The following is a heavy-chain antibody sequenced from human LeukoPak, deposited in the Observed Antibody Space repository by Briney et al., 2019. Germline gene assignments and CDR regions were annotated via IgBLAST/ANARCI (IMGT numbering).Heavy chain of an antibody. CDR2: IKQDGSEK. J-gene: IGHJ4*02. CDR3: AKSTSGSYGPGRGFFDY. D-gene: IGHD1-26*01. CDR1: GFSFSTYW. Sequence: GGSLRLSCEVSGFSFSTYWMSWVRQAPGKGLEWVANIKQDGSEKYYVDSVKGRFTISRDNAKNSLYLQMNSLRAEDTAVYYCAKSTSGSYGPGRGFFDYWGRGTLVTVSS. V-gene: IGHV3-7*01.